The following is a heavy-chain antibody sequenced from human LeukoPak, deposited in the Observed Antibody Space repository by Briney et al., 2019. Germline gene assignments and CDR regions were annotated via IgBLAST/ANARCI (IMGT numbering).Heavy chain of an antibody. CDR2: IKQEGSEK. CDR1: GFTFSSYW. CDR3: ARVVVRGVHDY. D-gene: IGHD3-10*01. V-gene: IGHV3-7*01. Sequence: GGSLRLSCAASGFTFSSYWMSWVRQAPGKGLEWVANIKQEGSEKYYVDSVKGRYTISRDNAKNSLYLQMNSLRAEDTAVYYCARVVVRGVHDYWGQGTLVTVSS. J-gene: IGHJ4*02.